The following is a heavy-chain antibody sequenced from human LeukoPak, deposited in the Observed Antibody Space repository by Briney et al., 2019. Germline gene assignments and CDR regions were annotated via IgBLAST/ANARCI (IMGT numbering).Heavy chain of an antibody. Sequence: SETLSLTCTVSGGSISSYYWSWIRQPAGKGLEWIGRIYTSGSTNYNPSLKSRVTMSVDTSKNQFSLKLSSVTAADTAVYYCARDRVAAAGENWFDPWGQGTLVTVSS. CDR3: ARDRVAAAGENWFDP. CDR2: IYTSGST. CDR1: GGSISSYY. J-gene: IGHJ5*02. V-gene: IGHV4-4*07. D-gene: IGHD6-13*01.